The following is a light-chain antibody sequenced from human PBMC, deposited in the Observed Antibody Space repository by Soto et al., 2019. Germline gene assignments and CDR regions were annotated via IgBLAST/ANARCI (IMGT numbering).Light chain of an antibody. CDR1: QDVKKY. CDR2: GAT. CDR3: QQYDLLPRA. J-gene: IGKJ3*01. Sequence: DIQMTQSPSSLSASVGDRVTITCQASQDVKKYLNWYQQKPGKVPRLLIYGATKLETGVPSSFSGGGSGTDFSLTISGVQSEDFATYYCQQYDLLPRAFGPGTTVDVK. V-gene: IGKV1-33*01.